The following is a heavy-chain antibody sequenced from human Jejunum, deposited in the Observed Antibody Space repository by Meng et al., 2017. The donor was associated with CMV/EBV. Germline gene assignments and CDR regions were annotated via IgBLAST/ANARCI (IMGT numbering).Heavy chain of an antibody. Sequence: GFNVSNFYMSWVRQAPGKGLEWISYLSATGIPIHYAASVKGRFTISRDIAKNSVFLQINSLRAEDTAVYYCVRDLKVPFDYAMDAWGLGTTVTVSS. CDR3: VRDLKVPFDYAMDA. J-gene: IGHJ6*02. CDR1: GFNVSNFY. CDR2: LSATGIPI. V-gene: IGHV3-11*04.